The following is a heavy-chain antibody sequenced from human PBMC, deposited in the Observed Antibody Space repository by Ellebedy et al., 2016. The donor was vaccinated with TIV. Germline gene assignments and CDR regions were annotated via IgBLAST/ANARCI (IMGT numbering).Heavy chain of an antibody. CDR2: IKQDGSEK. J-gene: IGHJ4*02. CDR1: GFTFSSYW. Sequence: GESLKISCAASGFTFSSYWMSWVRQAPGKGLEWVANIKQDGSEKYYVDSVKGRFTISRDNAKNSLYLQMNSLRAEDTAVYYCARDGGTKGYHYFDYWGQGTLVTVSS. CDR3: ARDGGTKGYHYFDY. D-gene: IGHD1-7*01. V-gene: IGHV3-7*01.